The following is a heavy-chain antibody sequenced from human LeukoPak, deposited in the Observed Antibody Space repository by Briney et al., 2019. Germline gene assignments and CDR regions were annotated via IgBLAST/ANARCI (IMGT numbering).Heavy chain of an antibody. V-gene: IGHV4-59*01. CDR2: IYYSGST. D-gene: IGHD1-26*01. CDR3: ARGPPGARLFDY. CDR1: GGSISSYY. Sequence: SETLSLTCTVSGGSISSYYWSWIRLPPGKGLEWIGYIYYSGSTNYNPSLKSRVTISVDTSKNQFSLKLSSVTAADTAVYYCARGPPGARLFDYWGQGTLVTVSS. J-gene: IGHJ4*02.